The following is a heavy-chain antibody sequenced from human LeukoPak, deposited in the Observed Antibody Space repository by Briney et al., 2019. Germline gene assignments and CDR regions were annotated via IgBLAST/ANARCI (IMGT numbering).Heavy chain of an antibody. J-gene: IGHJ4*02. V-gene: IGHV4-59*08. CDR1: GGSISSYY. D-gene: IGHD1-26*01. CDR2: IYYSGST. Sequence: PSVTLSLTCTVSGGSISSYYWSWIRQPPGKGLEWIGDIYYSGSTNYNPSLKSRVTISVDTSKNQFSLRLSSVTAADTAVYYSARLASGSYGPLTPFDYWGQGTLVTVSS. CDR3: ARLASGSYGPLTPFDY.